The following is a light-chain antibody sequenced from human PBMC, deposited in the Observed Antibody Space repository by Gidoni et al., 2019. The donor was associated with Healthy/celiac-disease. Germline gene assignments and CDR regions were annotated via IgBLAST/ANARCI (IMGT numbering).Light chain of an antibody. V-gene: IGLV1-40*01. J-gene: IGLJ2*01. CDR2: GNS. CDR3: QSYDSSLSGSEV. CDR1: SSNIRAGYG. Sequence: QSVLTRPPSVSGAPGQRVTISCTGSSSNIRAGYGVTGYQQLPGTAPKLLIYGNSNRPAGVPDRFSCSKSGTSASLAITGLQAEDEADYYCQSYDSSLSGSEVFGGGTKLTVL.